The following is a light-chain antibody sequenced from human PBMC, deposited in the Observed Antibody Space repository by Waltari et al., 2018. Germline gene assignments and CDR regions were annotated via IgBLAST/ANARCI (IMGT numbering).Light chain of an antibody. CDR3: LHVLRTLWT. V-gene: IGKV2-28*01. Sequence: DNVVTKSPLALPVTPGEPASIPCRSDQSLLHNNGYNYLDWIQQKPGQPPQLLIYQGSNRASVVPYMFRGRCSGTYFTLQITIVEAEYVVFYYCLHVLRTLWTFGQGTKLEIK. CDR2: QGS. CDR1: QSLLHNNGYNY. J-gene: IGKJ1*01.